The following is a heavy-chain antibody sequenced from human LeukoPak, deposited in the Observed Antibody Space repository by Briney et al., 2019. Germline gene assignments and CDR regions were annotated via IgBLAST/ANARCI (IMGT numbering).Heavy chain of an antibody. CDR2: IYHSGST. J-gene: IGHJ4*02. Sequence: SETLSLTCTVSGYSISSGYYWGWIRQPPGKGLEWIGSIYHSGSTYYNPSLKSRVTISVDTSKNKFSLKLNTVTAADTAVYYGARERGAGTFDYWGQGTLVTVSS. CDR1: GYSISSGYY. V-gene: IGHV4-38-2*02. CDR3: ARERGAGTFDY. D-gene: IGHD3-10*01.